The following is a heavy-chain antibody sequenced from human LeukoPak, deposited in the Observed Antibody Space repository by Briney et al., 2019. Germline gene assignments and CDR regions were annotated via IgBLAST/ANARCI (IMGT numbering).Heavy chain of an antibody. CDR3: ARIMVVPAAISHFDY. Sequence: PSETLSLTCTVSGGSISTHYWTWIRQPAGKGLEWIGRIYTGGSTNYNPSLKSRVTMSIDTSKSQFSLKFTSVTAADTAVYYCARIMVVPAAISHFDYWGQGILVTVSS. J-gene: IGHJ4*02. V-gene: IGHV4-4*07. CDR1: GGSISTHY. D-gene: IGHD2-2*02. CDR2: IYTGGST.